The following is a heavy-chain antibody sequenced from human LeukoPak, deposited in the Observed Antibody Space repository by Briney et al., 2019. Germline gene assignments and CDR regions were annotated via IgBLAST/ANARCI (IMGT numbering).Heavy chain of an antibody. CDR2: ISSSSSTI. CDR1: GFTFSSYA. Sequence: PGGSLRLSCAASGFTFSSYAMSWVRQAPGKGLEWVSYISSSSSTIYYEDSVKGRFTISRDNAKNSLYLQMNSLRAEDTAVYYCARGLYGSGTVIDYWGQGTLVTVSS. CDR3: ARGLYGSGTVIDY. V-gene: IGHV3-48*01. D-gene: IGHD3-10*01. J-gene: IGHJ4*02.